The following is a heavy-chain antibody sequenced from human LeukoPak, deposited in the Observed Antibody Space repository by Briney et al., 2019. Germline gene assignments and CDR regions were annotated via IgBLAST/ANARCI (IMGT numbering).Heavy chain of an antibody. J-gene: IGHJ2*01. Sequence: SETLSLTCTVSGGSISGDYWSWIRQPPGKGLEWIGYIYYSGSTNYNPSLKRRVTISVYTSKNQFSLKLSSVTTAVTDVNYCAIFKVYDFWSGRWYLDVGSRASLVSVSS. CDR1: GGSISGDY. V-gene: IGHV4-59*01. CDR2: IYYSGST. D-gene: IGHD3-3*01. CDR3: AIFKVYDFWSGRWYLDV.